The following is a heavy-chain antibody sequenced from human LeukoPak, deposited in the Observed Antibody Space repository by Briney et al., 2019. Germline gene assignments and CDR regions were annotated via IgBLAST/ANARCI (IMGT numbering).Heavy chain of an antibody. Sequence: GGSLRLSCVASGFPFSSYWMTWFRRAPGKGLEWVANIKQDGSKKSYVDSVKGRFTISRDNAKNSQYLQMNSLRAEDTAIYYCTRVGYIDEGIDYWGQGTLVTVSS. J-gene: IGHJ4*02. D-gene: IGHD5-24*01. CDR1: GFPFSSYW. V-gene: IGHV3-7*04. CDR2: IKQDGSKK. CDR3: TRVGYIDEGIDY.